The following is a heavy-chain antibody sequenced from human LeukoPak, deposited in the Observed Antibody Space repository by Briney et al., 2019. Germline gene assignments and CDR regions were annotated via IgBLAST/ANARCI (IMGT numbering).Heavy chain of an antibody. D-gene: IGHD1-1*01. Sequence: PSETLSLTCAVYGGSFSAYYWSWIRQSPGKGLEWIAEINHRGDTNYNPSVKSRVSISVDTSKNQFSLKVTSLTAADTAFYYCARGPTISETGYFDYWGQATLVTVSS. CDR2: INHRGDT. CDR3: ARGPTISETGYFDY. V-gene: IGHV4-34*01. CDR1: GGSFSAYY. J-gene: IGHJ4*03.